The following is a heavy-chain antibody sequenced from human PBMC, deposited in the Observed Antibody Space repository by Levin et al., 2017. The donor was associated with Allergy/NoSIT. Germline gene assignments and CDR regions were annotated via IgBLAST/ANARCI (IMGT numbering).Heavy chain of an antibody. CDR3: ARHSNGTYSKPFDY. V-gene: IGHV5-51*01. Sequence: GESLKISCKASGYSFTTYWIGWVRQMPGEGLEWMGIIYPGDSDTRYSPSFQGQVTISADKSISTAYLQWSSLKASDTAVYYCARHSNGTYSKPFDYWGQGTLVTVSS. D-gene: IGHD1-26*01. J-gene: IGHJ4*02. CDR2: IYPGDSDT. CDR1: GYSFTTYW.